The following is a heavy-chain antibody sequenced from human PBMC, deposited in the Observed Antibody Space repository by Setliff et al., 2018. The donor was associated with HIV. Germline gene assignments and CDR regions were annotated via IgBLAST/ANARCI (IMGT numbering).Heavy chain of an antibody. J-gene: IGHJ3*02. Sequence: GGSLRLSCSASGFTFSSYAMHWVRQAPGKGLEYVSAISSNGGSTYYADSVKGRFTISRDNPKNTLYLQMSSLRAEDTAVYYCVKGGYNFWSGYPDAFDIWGQGTRGTVS. CDR3: VKGGYNFWSGYPDAFDI. CDR1: GFTFSSYA. V-gene: IGHV3-64D*09. D-gene: IGHD3-3*01. CDR2: ISSNGGST.